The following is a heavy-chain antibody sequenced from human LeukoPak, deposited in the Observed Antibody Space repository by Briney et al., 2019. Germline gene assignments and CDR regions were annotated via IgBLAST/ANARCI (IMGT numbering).Heavy chain of an antibody. D-gene: IGHD7-27*01. Sequence: ASVKVSCKASGYTFTGYYVHWVRQAPGQGLEWMGWTNPNTGGTNYAQKFQGRVTMTRDTSISTAYMELSRLRSDDTAVYYCARGIELGIGYYYYYMDVWGKGTTVTISS. CDR1: GYTFTGYY. V-gene: IGHV1-2*02. CDR2: TNPNTGGT. J-gene: IGHJ6*03. CDR3: ARGIELGIGYYYYYMDV.